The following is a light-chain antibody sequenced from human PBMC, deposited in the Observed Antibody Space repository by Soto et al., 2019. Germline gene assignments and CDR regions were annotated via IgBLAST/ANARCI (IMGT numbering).Light chain of an antibody. CDR2: LGS. V-gene: IGKV2-28*01. CDR3: MQSLQTPLT. CDR1: QSLQHSNGYNC. Sequence: DIVMTQSPLSLPVTPGEPASISCRSSQSLQHSNGYNCLDWYLQKPGQSPQLLIYLGSNRASGVPDRFSGSGSGTDVTLKISRVEAEDVGVYYCMQSLQTPLTFGGGTKVEIK. J-gene: IGKJ4*01.